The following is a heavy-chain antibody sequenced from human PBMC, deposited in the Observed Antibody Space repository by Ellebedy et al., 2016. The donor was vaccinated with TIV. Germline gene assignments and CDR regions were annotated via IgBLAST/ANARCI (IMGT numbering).Heavy chain of an antibody. J-gene: IGHJ6*02. CDR3: ARAPSVDPHMDV. Sequence: AASVKVSCKASGYTFISYHMHWVRQAPGQGLEWMGKINPSGDSTVYAQKFQGRVTMTSDTSTRTVYMELSSLRSEDTAVYYCARAPSVDPHMDVWGQGTTVTVSS. V-gene: IGHV1-46*01. CDR1: GYTFISYH. CDR2: INPSGDST. D-gene: IGHD6-19*01.